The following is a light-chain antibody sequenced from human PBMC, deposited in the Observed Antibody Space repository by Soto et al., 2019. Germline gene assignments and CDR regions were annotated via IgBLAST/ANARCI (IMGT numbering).Light chain of an antibody. CDR3: QLYGSKPLT. CDR2: GAI. CDR1: QRVTNNY. Sequence: EVVLTQSPGTLSLSPGERATLSCRASQRVTNNYLAWYQQKPGRAPRLLIFGAINRATGIPSRFSGSGFGTDFTLTIRGLEPEEFALYLCQLYGSKPLTLGGGIK. V-gene: IGKV3-20*01. J-gene: IGKJ4*02.